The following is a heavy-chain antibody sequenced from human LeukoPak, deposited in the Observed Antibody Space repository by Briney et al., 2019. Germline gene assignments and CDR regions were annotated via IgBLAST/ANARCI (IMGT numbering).Heavy chain of an antibody. CDR1: GGSISSSSYY. Sequence: SETLSLTCTVSGGSISSSSYYWGWIRQPPGKGLEWIGSIYYSGSTYYNPSLKSRVTISVDTSKNQFSLKLSSVTAADTAVYYCARGPVDSSSLDYWGQGTLVTVSS. J-gene: IGHJ4*02. D-gene: IGHD6-13*01. CDR2: IYYSGST. CDR3: ARGPVDSSSLDY. V-gene: IGHV4-39*01.